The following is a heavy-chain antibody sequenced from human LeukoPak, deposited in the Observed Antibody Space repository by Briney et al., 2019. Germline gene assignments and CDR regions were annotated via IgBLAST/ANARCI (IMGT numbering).Heavy chain of an antibody. Sequence: PGGSLRLSCAASGFTFSSYAMHWVRQVPGKGLEYVSAISSNGGSTYYANSVKGRFTISRDNSKNTLYLQMGSLRAEDMAVYYCARVDMVRGVMGYYYYMDVWGKGTTVTISS. D-gene: IGHD3-10*01. CDR2: ISSNGGST. V-gene: IGHV3-64*01. CDR1: GFTFSSYA. CDR3: ARVDMVRGVMGYYYYMDV. J-gene: IGHJ6*03.